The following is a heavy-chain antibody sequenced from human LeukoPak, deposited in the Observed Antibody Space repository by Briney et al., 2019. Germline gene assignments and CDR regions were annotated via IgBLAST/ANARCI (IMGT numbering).Heavy chain of an antibody. CDR2: TYYTGST. D-gene: IGHD4-17*01. Sequence: SETLSLTCTVSGGSVSSGSYYWSWIRQPPGKGLEWIGNTYYTGSTNYNPSLKSRVTISVDTSKNQFSLKLSSVTAADTAVYYCARGPPDGDYFDYWGQGTLVTVSS. J-gene: IGHJ4*02. CDR3: ARGPPDGDYFDY. V-gene: IGHV4-61*01. CDR1: GGSVSSGSYY.